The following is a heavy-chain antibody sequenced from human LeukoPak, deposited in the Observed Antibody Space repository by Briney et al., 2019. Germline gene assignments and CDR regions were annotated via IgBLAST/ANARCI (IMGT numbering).Heavy chain of an antibody. CDR2: IYNSGST. CDR3: ARETEKQWQY. V-gene: IGHV4-4*08. CDR1: GGSISSYY. J-gene: IGHJ3*01. Sequence: SETLSLTCTVSGGSISSYYWSWIRQPPGKGLEWIGYIYNSGSTNYNPSLKSRVTMSVDTSKNQFSLRLSSVTAADTAVYYCARETEKQWQYWGQGTMVTVSS. D-gene: IGHD6-19*01.